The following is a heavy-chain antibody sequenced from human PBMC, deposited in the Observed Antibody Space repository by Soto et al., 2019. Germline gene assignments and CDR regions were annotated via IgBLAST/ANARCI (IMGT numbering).Heavy chain of an antibody. V-gene: IGHV4-39*01. J-gene: IGHJ3*02. CDR3: ARHSRPARFDAFDI. Sequence: SETLSLTCTVSGGSISSSSYYWGWIRQPPGKGLEWIGSIYYSGSTYYNPSLKSRVTISVDTSKNQFSLKLSSVTAADTAVYYCARHSRPARFDAFDIWGQGTMVTVSS. D-gene: IGHD6-6*01. CDR1: GGSISSSSYY. CDR2: IYYSGST.